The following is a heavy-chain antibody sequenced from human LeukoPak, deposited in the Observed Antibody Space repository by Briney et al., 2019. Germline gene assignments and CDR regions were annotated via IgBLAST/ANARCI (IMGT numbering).Heavy chain of an antibody. V-gene: IGHV3-23*01. CDR2: INSAGST. D-gene: IGHD6-25*01. J-gene: IGHJ4*02. Sequence: GGSLRLSCAASGFTFSSYAMSWVRQAPGKGLEWVSAINSAGSTYYGDSVRGRFTISRDNSKNVLHLQMNSLRAEDTALYYCAKDQNTAATAPFDYWGLGTLATVSS. CDR1: GFTFSSYA. CDR3: AKDQNTAATAPFDY.